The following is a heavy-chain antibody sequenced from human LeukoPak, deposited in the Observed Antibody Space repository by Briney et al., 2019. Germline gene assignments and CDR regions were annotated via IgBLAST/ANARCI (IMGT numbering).Heavy chain of an antibody. CDR2: IYYSGST. J-gene: IGHJ4*02. Sequence: SETLSLTCTVSGYSISSGYYWSWIRQPPGKGLEWIGYIYYSGSTKYNPSLKSRVTISVDTSKNQFSLKVNSVTAADTAVYYCARVAVTAAGTLFDYWGQGTLVTVSS. CDR3: ARVAVTAAGTLFDY. V-gene: IGHV4-61*01. CDR1: GYSISSGYY. D-gene: IGHD6-13*01.